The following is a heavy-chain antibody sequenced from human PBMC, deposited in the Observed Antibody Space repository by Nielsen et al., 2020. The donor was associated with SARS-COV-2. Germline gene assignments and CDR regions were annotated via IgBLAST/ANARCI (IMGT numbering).Heavy chain of an antibody. CDR3: ARTPSIAARPGWFDP. CDR2: INHSGST. CDR1: GGSFSGYY. J-gene: IGHJ5*02. Sequence: SETLSLTCAVYGGSFSGYYWSWIRQPPGKGLEWIGEINHSGSTNYNPSLKSRVTISVDTSKNQFSLKLSSVTAADTAVYYCARTPSIAARPGWFDPWGQGTLVTVSS. D-gene: IGHD6-6*01. V-gene: IGHV4-34*01.